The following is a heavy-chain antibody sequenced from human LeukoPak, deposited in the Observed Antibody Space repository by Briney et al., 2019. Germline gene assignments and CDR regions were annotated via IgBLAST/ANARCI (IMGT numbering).Heavy chain of an antibody. CDR2: ISYDGSNK. V-gene: IGHV3-30*04. Sequence: PGGSLRLSCAASGFTFSSYAMHWVRQAPGKGLEWVAVISYDGSNKYYADSVKGRFTISRDNSKNTLYLQMNSLRAEDTAVYYCARAENSSGWYGTGDYSGQGTLVTVSS. CDR3: ARAENSSGWYGTGDY. CDR1: GFTFSSYA. D-gene: IGHD6-19*01. J-gene: IGHJ4*02.